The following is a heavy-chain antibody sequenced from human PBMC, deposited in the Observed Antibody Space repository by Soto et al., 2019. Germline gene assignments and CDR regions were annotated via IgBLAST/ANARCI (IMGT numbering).Heavy chain of an antibody. V-gene: IGHV3-30-3*01. CDR1: GSTFSSYD. CDR3: VRGPGHGAFDI. J-gene: IGHJ3*02. CDR2: ITPDGNRA. Sequence: QVQLVESGGDVVQPGRSLRLSCAASGSTFSSYDIHWVRQAPGKGLEWVAHITPDGNRAYYADSVKGRFTVSRDNARNTVYLQVESLRPEATAVYHCVRGPGHGAFDIWGQGTLVTVSS.